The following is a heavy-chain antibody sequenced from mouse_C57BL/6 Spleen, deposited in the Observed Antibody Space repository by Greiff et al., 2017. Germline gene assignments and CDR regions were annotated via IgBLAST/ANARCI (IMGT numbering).Heavy chain of an antibody. CDR2: INPNNGGT. V-gene: IGHV1-18*01. CDR1: GYTFTDYN. Sequence: EVQLQQSGPELVKPGASVKIPCKASGYTFTDYNMDWVKQSHGKSLEWIGDINPNNGGTIYNQKFKGKATLTVDKSSSTAYMELRSLTSEDTAVYYCARTYYGSSYDYFDYWGQGTTLTVSS. D-gene: IGHD1-1*01. CDR3: ARTYYGSSYDYFDY. J-gene: IGHJ2*01.